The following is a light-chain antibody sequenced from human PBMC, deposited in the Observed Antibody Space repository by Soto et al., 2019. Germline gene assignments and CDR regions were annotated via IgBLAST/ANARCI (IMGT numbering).Light chain of an antibody. J-gene: IGLJ3*02. CDR3: SSYTSSNTWV. CDR1: SSDVGDYNY. CDR2: EVS. Sequence: QSALTQPAFVSGSPGQSITISCTGTSSDVGDYNYVSWYQQHPGKAPKLMIYEVSNRPSGVSNRFSGSKSGNTASLTISGLQAEDEADYYCSSYTSSNTWVFGGGTKLTVL. V-gene: IGLV2-14*01.